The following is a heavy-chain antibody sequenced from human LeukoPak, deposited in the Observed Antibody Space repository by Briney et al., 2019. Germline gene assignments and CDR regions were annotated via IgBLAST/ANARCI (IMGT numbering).Heavy chain of an antibody. V-gene: IGHV4-59*01. CDR3: ARLRPSGTSDY. CDR1: GDSMNNYY. D-gene: IGHD3-10*01. Sequence: SETLSLTCSVSGDSMNNYYWNWIRQPPGKGLEWIGYIYYSGSAKYNPSVKSRVTISVDTSKNQFSLKLSSVTAADTAVYSCARLRPSGTSDYWGQGTLVTVSS. CDR2: IYYSGSA. J-gene: IGHJ4*02.